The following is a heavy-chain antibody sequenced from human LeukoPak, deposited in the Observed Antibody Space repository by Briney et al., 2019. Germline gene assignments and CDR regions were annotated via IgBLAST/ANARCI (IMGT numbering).Heavy chain of an antibody. V-gene: IGHV3-30*02. CDR2: IRYDGSNK. CDR3: ARWYYYDSSGYLDY. D-gene: IGHD3-22*01. J-gene: IGHJ4*02. Sequence: PGGSLRLSCAASGFTFSSYGMHWVRQAPGKGLEWVAFIRYDGSNKYYADSVKGRFTISRDNSKNTLYLQMGSLRAEDMAVYYCARWYYYDSSGYLDYWGQGTLVTVSS. CDR1: GFTFSSYG.